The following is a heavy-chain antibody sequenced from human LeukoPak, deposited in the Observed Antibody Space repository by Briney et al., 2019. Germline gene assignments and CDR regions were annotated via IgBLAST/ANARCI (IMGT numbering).Heavy chain of an antibody. CDR2: IDPSDSYT. CDR3: ARGGKSAYGWFDP. V-gene: IGHV5-10-1*01. D-gene: IGHD5-12*01. CDR1: GSSFTSYW. J-gene: IGHJ5*02. Sequence: GAPPKISCKCSGSSFTSYWSSWVRQIPGKGLEWMGTIDPSDSYTNYSPPFQGHVTISADKSISTAYLQWTTLKASDTATYYCARGGKSAYGWFDPWGQGALVTVSS.